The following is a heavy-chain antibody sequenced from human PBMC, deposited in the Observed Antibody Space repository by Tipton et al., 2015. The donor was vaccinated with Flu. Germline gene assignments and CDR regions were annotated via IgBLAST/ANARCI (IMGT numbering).Heavy chain of an antibody. D-gene: IGHD3-22*01. Sequence: TLSLTCTVSGGSISSSSYYWGWIRQPPGKGLEWIGSIYYSGSIYYNPSLKSRVTISVDTSKNQFSLKLRTVTAADTAVYYCARGRGRIVVVTTHAFDIWGQGTMVTVSS. V-gene: IGHV4-39*07. CDR1: GGSISSSSYY. CDR3: ARGRGRIVVVTTHAFDI. J-gene: IGHJ3*02. CDR2: IYYSGSI.